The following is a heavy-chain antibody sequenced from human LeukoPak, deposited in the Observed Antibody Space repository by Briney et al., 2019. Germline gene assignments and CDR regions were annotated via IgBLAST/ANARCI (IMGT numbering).Heavy chain of an antibody. CDR1: GFSLSTQRMR. V-gene: IGHV2-70*04. D-gene: IGHD6-19*01. CDR3: ARYSRGWDYMDV. J-gene: IGHJ6*03. Sequence: SGPTLVNPTQTLTLTCNFSGFSLSTQRMRVSWIRQTPGKALEWLARIDWDDDKFYSTSLRTRLTISKDTSKNQVVLTMTNMDPADTGTYYCARYSRGWDYMDVWSKGTTVTVSS. CDR2: IDWDDDK.